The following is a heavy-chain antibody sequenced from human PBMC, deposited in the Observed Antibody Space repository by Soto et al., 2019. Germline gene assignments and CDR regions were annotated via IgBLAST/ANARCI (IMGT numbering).Heavy chain of an antibody. V-gene: IGHV3-23*01. CDR3: AKVKQLVLHPYYFDY. J-gene: IGHJ4*02. Sequence: PGGSLRLSCAASGFTFSSYAMSWVRQAPGKGLEWVSAISGSGGSTYYADSVKGRFTISRDNSKNTLYLQMNSLRAEDTAVYYCAKVKQLVLHPYYFDYWGQGTLVTVSS. CDR1: GFTFSSYA. D-gene: IGHD6-6*01. CDR2: ISGSGGST.